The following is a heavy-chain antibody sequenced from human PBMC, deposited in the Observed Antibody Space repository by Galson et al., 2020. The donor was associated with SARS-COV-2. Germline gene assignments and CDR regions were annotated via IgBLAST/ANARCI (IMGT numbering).Heavy chain of an antibody. CDR2: IYWDDDK. V-gene: IGHV2-5*02. CDR3: GRGRGGGRTWDTGDFYY. CDR1: GFSLSTSGVG. J-gene: IGHJ4*02. D-gene: IGHD5-18*01. Sequence: SGPTLVKPTQTLTLTCTLSGFSLSTSGVGVGWIRQPPGEALEWLVFIYWDDDKRYSSSLRSRLTITKDTSKNQVVLIMTNMDPVDTATYYCGRGRGGGRTWDTGDFYYWSQGSLVIVAP.